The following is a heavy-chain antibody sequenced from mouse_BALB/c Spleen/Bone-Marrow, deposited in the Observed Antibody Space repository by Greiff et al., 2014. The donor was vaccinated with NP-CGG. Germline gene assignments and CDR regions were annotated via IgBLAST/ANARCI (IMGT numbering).Heavy chain of an antibody. CDR3: ARSDYGSRGGYFDY. D-gene: IGHD1-1*01. CDR1: GYTFTDYA. V-gene: IGHV1-67*01. CDR2: ISTYSGNT. J-gene: IGHJ2*01. Sequence: VQLQQSGPELVRPGFSVKISCKGSGYTFTDYAMHWVKQSHAKSLEWIGVISTYSGNTSYNQKFKGKATMTVDKSSSTAYMELARSTSEDSAIYYCARSDYGSRGGYFDYWGQGTTLTVSS.